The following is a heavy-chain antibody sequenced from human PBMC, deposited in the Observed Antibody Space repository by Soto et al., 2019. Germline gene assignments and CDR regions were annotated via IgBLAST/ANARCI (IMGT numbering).Heavy chain of an antibody. CDR3: APNRNFDY. Sequence: LRLSCAASGFTPSNAWVSWVRQAPGKGLEWVGRIKNKIEGGTTDYAVPVKGRFTIARDDSKNMLYLQMNSLITEETAVYYCAPNRNFDYLGQGTPVTVSA. V-gene: IGHV3-15*01. CDR1: GFTPSNAW. J-gene: IGHJ4*02. CDR2: IKNKIEGGTT.